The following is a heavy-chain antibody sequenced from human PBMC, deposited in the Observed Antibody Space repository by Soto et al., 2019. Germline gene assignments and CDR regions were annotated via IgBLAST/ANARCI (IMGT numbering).Heavy chain of an antibody. Sequence: QITLKESGPTLVKPTQTLTLTCTFSGFSLSTSGVGVGWIRQPPGKALEWLALIYWDDDKRYSPSLQSRLTIAKDTPKNRMVLTMTRVDAGDSATYSCAHIGRCSGGSCYLNPLFNGYFDYWGQGTLVTVSS. V-gene: IGHV2-5*02. CDR1: GFSLSTSGVG. J-gene: IGHJ4*02. CDR2: IYWDDDK. CDR3: AHIGRCSGGSCYLNPLFNGYFDY. D-gene: IGHD2-15*01.